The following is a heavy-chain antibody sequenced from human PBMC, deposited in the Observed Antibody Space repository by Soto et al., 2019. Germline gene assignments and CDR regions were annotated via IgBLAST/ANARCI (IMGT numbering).Heavy chain of an antibody. J-gene: IGHJ4*02. CDR1: KFTFSNYA. D-gene: IGHD2-15*01. CDR3: ARGTLPSCNGASCYPLDY. CDR2: ITGDGAHT. Sequence: GGSLRLSCAASKFTFSNYAMVWVRQAPGKGLEWVSAITGDGAHTYYIDSVNGRFTMSRDNSKNTLFLQMNSLRAEDSALYYCARGTLPSCNGASCYPLDYWGRGTLVTVSS. V-gene: IGHV3-23*01.